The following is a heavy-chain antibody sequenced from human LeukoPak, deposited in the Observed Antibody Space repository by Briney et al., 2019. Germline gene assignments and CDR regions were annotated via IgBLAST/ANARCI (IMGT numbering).Heavy chain of an antibody. Sequence: SETLSLTCAVYGGSFSGYYWSWIRQPPGKGLEWIGEINHSGSTNYNPSLKSRVTISVDTSKNQFSLKLCSVTAADTAVYYCARGRGRFDYWGQGTLVTVSS. CDR1: GGSFSGYY. CDR3: ARGRGRFDY. J-gene: IGHJ4*02. V-gene: IGHV4-34*01. CDR2: INHSGST.